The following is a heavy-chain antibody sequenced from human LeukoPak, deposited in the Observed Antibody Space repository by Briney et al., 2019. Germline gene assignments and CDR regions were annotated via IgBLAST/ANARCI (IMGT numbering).Heavy chain of an antibody. CDR2: ISGSGGST. Sequence: GGSLRLSCAASGFIFSSHGMNWVRQAPGKGLEWVSAISGSGGSTYYADSVKGRFTISRDNSKNTLYLQMNSLRAEDTAVYYCAKDLLARPDYWGQGTLVTVSS. D-gene: IGHD2/OR15-2a*01. J-gene: IGHJ4*02. CDR3: AKDLLARPDY. V-gene: IGHV3-23*01. CDR1: GFIFSSHG.